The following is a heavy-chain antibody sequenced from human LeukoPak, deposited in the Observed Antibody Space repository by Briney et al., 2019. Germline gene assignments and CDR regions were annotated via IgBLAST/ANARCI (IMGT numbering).Heavy chain of an antibody. V-gene: IGHV1-69*01. J-gene: IGHJ5*02. CDR2: IIPIFGTA. Sequence: SVKVSCKASGGTFSSYAISWVRQAPGQGLEWMGGIIPIFGTANYAQKFQGRVTITADESTSTAYMELSSLRSEDTAVYYCARDDYGDYGWFDPWGQGTLVTVSS. CDR3: ARDDYGDYGWFDP. CDR1: GGTFSSYA. D-gene: IGHD4-17*01.